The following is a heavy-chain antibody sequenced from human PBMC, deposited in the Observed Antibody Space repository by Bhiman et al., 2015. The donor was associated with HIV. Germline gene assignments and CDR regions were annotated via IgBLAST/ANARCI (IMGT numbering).Heavy chain of an antibody. V-gene: IGHV3-21*01. Sequence: EVQLVESGGGLVKPGGSLRLSCAASGFTFSSYIMNWVRQAPGKGLEWVSSISSSSSYIYYADSVKGRFTISRDNAKNSLYLQMNSLRAEDTAVYYCAIEHPVLLDYWGQGTLVTVSS. CDR1: GFTFSSYI. D-gene: IGHD1/OR15-1a*01. CDR2: ISSSSSYI. CDR3: AIEHPVLLDY. J-gene: IGHJ4*02.